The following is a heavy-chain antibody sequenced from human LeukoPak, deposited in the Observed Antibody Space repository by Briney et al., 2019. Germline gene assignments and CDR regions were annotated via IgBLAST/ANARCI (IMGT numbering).Heavy chain of an antibody. V-gene: IGHV3-23*01. Sequence: GGSLRLSCAASGFTFSSYAMSWIRQAPGKGLEWVSAISGSGGSTYFADSVKGRFTISRDNSKNTLSLQMNSLRAEDTAVYFCAKDRYKWDGYNGDYWSQETLVTVSS. J-gene: IGHJ4*02. CDR3: AKDRYKWDGYNGDY. CDR2: ISGSGGST. CDR1: GFTFSSYA. D-gene: IGHD5-24*01.